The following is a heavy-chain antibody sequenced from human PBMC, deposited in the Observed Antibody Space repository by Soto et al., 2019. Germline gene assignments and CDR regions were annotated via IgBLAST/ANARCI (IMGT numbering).Heavy chain of an antibody. CDR3: VKKSGYYYDAFHI. V-gene: IGHV3-23*01. D-gene: IGHD3-22*01. CDR1: GFIFSNNA. CDR2: ISGSSGST. J-gene: IGHJ3*02. Sequence: VGSLRLSCAASGFIFSNNAMSWVRQAPGKGLEWVSAISGSSGSTFYADSVKGRFTISRDNSKNTLYLQMNSLRAEDTALYYFVKKSGYYYDAFHIWGQGTTVT.